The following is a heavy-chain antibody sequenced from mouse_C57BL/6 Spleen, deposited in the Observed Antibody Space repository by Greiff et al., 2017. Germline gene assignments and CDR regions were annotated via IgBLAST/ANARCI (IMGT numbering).Heavy chain of an antibody. D-gene: IGHD2-4*01. CDR3: ARGVYDYDGIYYAMGD. Sequence: EVKLMESGGGLVKPGGSLKLSCAASGFTFSDYGMHWVRQAPEQGLEWVAYISGGSSTIDYADTVKGRITISRDNAKNTLFLQMTSLRSEDTAMYYCARGVYDYDGIYYAMGDWGQGTSVTVSS. CDR1: GFTFSDYG. V-gene: IGHV5-17*01. J-gene: IGHJ4*01. CDR2: ISGGSSTI.